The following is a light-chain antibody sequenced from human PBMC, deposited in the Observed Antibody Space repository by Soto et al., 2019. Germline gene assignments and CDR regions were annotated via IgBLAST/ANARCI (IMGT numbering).Light chain of an antibody. Sequence: DIQMTQSPSSLSASVADRVTITCLASQSISSYLNWYQQKPGKAPKLLIYAASSLQSGVPSRFSGSGSGTDFTLTISSLQPEDFATYYCQQSYSTSITFGQGTRLEIK. V-gene: IGKV1-39*01. CDR3: QQSYSTSIT. J-gene: IGKJ5*01. CDR1: QSISSY. CDR2: AAS.